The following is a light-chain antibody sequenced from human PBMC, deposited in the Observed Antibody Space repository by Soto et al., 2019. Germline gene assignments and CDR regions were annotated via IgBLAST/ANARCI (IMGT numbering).Light chain of an antibody. J-gene: IGKJ4*01. CDR2: RST. CDR1: QNIGDF. Sequence: DIQMTQSPSTLSASVGDRVTITCRASQNIGDFFAWYQQRPGKVPKVLIYRSTNLERGVPSRFSGGGSGTEFTLTISSLQPDDFATYFCQHFYTYPITFGGGTKVEIK. CDR3: QHFYTYPIT. V-gene: IGKV1-5*03.